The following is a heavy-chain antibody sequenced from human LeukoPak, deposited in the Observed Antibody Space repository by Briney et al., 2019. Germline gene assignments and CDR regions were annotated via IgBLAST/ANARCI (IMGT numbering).Heavy chain of an antibody. CDR1: GYTFTGYY. Sequence: ASVKVSCKASGYTFTGYYMHWVRQAPGQGLEWMGWINPNSGGTNYAQKFQGRVTVTRDTSISTAYMELSRLRSDDTAVYYCARDSDCTNGVCYRTDLDYWGQGTLVPVSS. V-gene: IGHV1-2*02. D-gene: IGHD2-8*01. CDR2: INPNSGGT. J-gene: IGHJ4*02. CDR3: ARDSDCTNGVCYRTDLDY.